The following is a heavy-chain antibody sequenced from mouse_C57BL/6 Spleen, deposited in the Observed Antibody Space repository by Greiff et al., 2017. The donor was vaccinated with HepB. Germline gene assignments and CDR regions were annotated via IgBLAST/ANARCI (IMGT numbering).Heavy chain of an antibody. Sequence: VQLKQPGAELVRPGTSVKLSCKASGYTFTSYWMHWVKQRPGQGLEWIGVIDPSDSYTNYNQKFKGKATLTVDTSSSTAYMQLSSLTSEDSAVYYCARRLFSSWGQGATLTVSS. J-gene: IGHJ2*01. CDR2: IDPSDSYT. V-gene: IGHV1-59*01. CDR3: ARRLFSS. CDR1: GYTFTSYW.